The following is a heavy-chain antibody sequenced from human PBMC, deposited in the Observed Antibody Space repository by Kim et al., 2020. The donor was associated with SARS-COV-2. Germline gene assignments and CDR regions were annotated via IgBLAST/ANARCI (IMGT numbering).Heavy chain of an antibody. Sequence: SETLSLTCAVYGGSFSGYYWSWIRQPPGKGLEWIGEINHSGSTNYNPSLKSRVTISVDTSKNQFSLKLSSVTAADTAVYYCARARLEMATINYFDYWGPGTLVTVSS. CDR1: GGSFSGYY. V-gene: IGHV4-34*01. CDR2: INHSGST. D-gene: IGHD5-12*01. J-gene: IGHJ4*02. CDR3: ARARLEMATINYFDY.